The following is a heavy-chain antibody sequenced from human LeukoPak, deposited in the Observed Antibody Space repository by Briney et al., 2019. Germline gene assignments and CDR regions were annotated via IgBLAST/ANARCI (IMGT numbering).Heavy chain of an antibody. J-gene: IGHJ4*02. Sequence: SETLSLTCTVSGGSISSGGYYWSWIRRHPGKGLEWIGYIYYSGSTYYNPSLKSRVTISVDTSKNQFSLKLSSVTAADTAVYYCARSGLEWLLPDYWGQGTLVTVSS. CDR1: GGSISSGGYY. V-gene: IGHV4-31*03. CDR2: IYYSGST. D-gene: IGHD3-3*01. CDR3: ARSGLEWLLPDY.